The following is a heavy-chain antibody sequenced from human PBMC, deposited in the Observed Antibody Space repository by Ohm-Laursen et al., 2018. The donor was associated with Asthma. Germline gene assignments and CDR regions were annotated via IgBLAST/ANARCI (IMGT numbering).Heavy chain of an antibody. Sequence: SLRLSCAASGFTFSEYWMHWVRQAPGTGLVWLSGTNSDETRTKYADSVKGRFTISRDNSKNTLYLQMNSLRAEDTAVYYCAKDPIGSITIFGVVIIGWFDPWGQGTLVTVSS. CDR2: TNSDETRT. CDR1: GFTFSEYW. J-gene: IGHJ5*02. CDR3: AKDPIGSITIFGVVIIGWFDP. V-gene: IGHV3-74*03. D-gene: IGHD3-3*01.